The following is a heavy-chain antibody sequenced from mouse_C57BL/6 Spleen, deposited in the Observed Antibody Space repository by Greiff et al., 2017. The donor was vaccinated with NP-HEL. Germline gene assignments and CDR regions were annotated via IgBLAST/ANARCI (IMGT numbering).Heavy chain of an antibody. V-gene: IGHV1-80*01. CDR1: GYAFSSYW. CDR3: ARYHYGSSYFDY. CDR2: IYPGDGDT. J-gene: IGHJ2*01. Sequence: QVQLKQSGAELVKPGASVKISCKASGYAFSSYWMNWVKQRPGKGLEWIGQIYPGDGDTNYNGKFKGKATLTADKSSSTAYMQLSSLTSEDSAVYFCARYHYGSSYFDYWGQGTTLTVSS. D-gene: IGHD1-1*01.